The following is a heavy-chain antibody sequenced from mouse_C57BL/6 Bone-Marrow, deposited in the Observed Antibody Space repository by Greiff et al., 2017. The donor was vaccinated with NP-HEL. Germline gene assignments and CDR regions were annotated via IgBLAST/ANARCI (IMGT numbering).Heavy chain of an antibody. CDR1: GFSLTSYG. J-gene: IGHJ3*01. Sequence: VQLQQSGPGLVQPSQSLSITCTVSGFSLTSYGVHWVRQSPGKGLEWLGVIWRGGSTDYNAAFISRLSISKDNSKSQVFFKMSRLQADETAIYYCASPGRPAWFAYWGQGTLVTVSA. D-gene: IGHD3-3*01. V-gene: IGHV2-2*01. CDR2: IWRGGST. CDR3: ASPGRPAWFAY.